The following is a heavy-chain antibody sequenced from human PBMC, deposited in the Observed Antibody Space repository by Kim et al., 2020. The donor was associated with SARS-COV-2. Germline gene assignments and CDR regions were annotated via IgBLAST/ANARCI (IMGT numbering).Heavy chain of an antibody. D-gene: IGHD2-2*01. CDR2: ISYDGSNK. J-gene: IGHJ4*02. Sequence: GGSLRLSCAASGFTFSSYAMHWVRQAPGKGLEWVAVISYDGSNKYYADSVKGRFTISRDNSKNTLYLQMNSLRAEDTAVYYCARALGGSTFDYWGQGTLVTVSS. CDR1: GFTFSSYA. V-gene: IGHV3-30-3*01. CDR3: ARALGGSTFDY.